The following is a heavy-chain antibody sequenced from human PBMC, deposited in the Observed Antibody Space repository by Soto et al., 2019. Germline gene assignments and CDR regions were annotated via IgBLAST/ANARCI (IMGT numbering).Heavy chain of an antibody. Sequence: QVQLQESGPGLVKPSETLSLSCTVSGGSISSYYWSWFRQSPGKRMEWIGYVHHSWGSSYNPSLPSRVAISLDPSKSHFSLTVTSVTATDTAVYYCARQGFGPLPGLVDVWGQGTTVTVSS. J-gene: IGHJ6*02. CDR3: ARQGFGPLPGLVDV. D-gene: IGHD3-10*01. V-gene: IGHV4-59*08. CDR1: GGSISSYY. CDR2: VHHSWGS.